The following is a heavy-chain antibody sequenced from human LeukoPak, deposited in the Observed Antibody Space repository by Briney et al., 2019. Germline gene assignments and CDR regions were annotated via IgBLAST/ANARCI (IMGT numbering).Heavy chain of an antibody. CDR2: INPSGGST. Sequence: ASVKVSCKASGYTFTSYYKHWVRQAPGQGLEWMGIINPSGGSTSYAQKFQGRVTMTRDTSTSTVYMELSSLRSEDTAVYYCARRGLTGARARSNWFDPWGQGTLVTVSS. J-gene: IGHJ5*02. V-gene: IGHV1-46*01. CDR3: ARRGLTGARARSNWFDP. D-gene: IGHD1-26*01. CDR1: GYTFTSYY.